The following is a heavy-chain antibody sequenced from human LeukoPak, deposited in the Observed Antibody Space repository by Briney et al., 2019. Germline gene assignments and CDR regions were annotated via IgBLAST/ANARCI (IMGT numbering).Heavy chain of an antibody. V-gene: IGHV4-34*01. CDR2: INHSGST. CDR1: GGSFSGYY. D-gene: IGHD3-10*01. Sequence: SETLSLTCAVYGGSFSGYYWSWIRQPPGKGLEWIGEINHSGSTNYNPSLKSRVTISVDTSKNQFSLKLSSVTAADTAVYYWARRGRSMVRGVILGWGQGTLGTVSS. J-gene: IGHJ4*02. CDR3: ARRGRSMVRGVILG.